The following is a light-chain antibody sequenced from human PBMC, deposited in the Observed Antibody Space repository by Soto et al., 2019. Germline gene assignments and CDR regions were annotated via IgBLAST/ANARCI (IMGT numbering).Light chain of an antibody. CDR2: KAS. J-gene: IGKJ1*01. CDR3: QQYNSYSVT. Sequence: DIQMTHSPSTLSASVGDRVTITCRASQSISSWLAWYQQKPGKAPKLLIYKASTLKSGVPSRFSGSGSGTEFTPTISSLQPDDFATYYCQQYNSYSVTFGQGTKVDIK. CDR1: QSISSW. V-gene: IGKV1-5*03.